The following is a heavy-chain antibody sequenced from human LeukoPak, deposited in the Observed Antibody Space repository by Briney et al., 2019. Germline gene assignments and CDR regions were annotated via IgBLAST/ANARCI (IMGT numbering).Heavy chain of an antibody. Sequence: SVKVSCKASGGTFSSYAISWVRQAPGQGLEWMGEIIPIFGTSNYAQKFQGRVTITADESTSTAYMELSSLRSEDTAVYYCARYYSGWYYFDYWGQGTLVTVSS. V-gene: IGHV1-69*13. CDR1: GGTFSSYA. J-gene: IGHJ4*02. D-gene: IGHD6-19*01. CDR3: ARYYSGWYYFDY. CDR2: IIPIFGTS.